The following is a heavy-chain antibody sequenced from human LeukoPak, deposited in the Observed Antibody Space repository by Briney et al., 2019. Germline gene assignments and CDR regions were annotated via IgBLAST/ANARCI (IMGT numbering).Heavy chain of an antibody. CDR2: IYYDGSNK. CDR1: GFTFSRHG. Sequence: GGSLRLSCAASGFTFSRHGMHWVRQAPGKGLEWVAVIYYDGSNKYYADSVKGRFTISRDNSKNTLYLQMNSLRAEDTAVYYCAGDRGLSWFDPWGQGTLVAVSS. V-gene: IGHV3-33*01. D-gene: IGHD3-10*01. J-gene: IGHJ5*02. CDR3: AGDRGLSWFDP.